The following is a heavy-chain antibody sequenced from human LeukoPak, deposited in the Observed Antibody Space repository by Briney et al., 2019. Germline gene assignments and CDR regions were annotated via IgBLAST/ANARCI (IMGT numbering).Heavy chain of an antibody. CDR1: GFTFSTYS. CDR2: ISSSSTYI. D-gene: IGHD6-19*01. Sequence: GGSLRLSCAASGFTFSTYSMNWVRQAPGKGLEWVSSISSSSTYIYYADSVKGRFTISRDNAKNSLYLQMNSLRAEDTAVYYCARDLNTGYSSGWYIDYWGQGTLVTVFS. J-gene: IGHJ4*02. V-gene: IGHV3-21*01. CDR3: ARDLNTGYSSGWYIDY.